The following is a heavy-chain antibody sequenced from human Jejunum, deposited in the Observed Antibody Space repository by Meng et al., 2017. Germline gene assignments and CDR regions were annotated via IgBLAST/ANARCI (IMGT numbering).Heavy chain of an antibody. CDR2: IKQDGSDK. V-gene: IGHV3-7*01. J-gene: IGHJ4*02. D-gene: IGHD3-10*01. CDR1: GFTFNSYF. CDR3: ERSGPYSSGSNILFDF. Sequence: GGSLRLSCAASGFTFNSYFMNWVRQAPGRGLEWVANIKQDGSDKYYVVSVKGRFTISRDNAKKSMFLQMNSLSAEDTAVYYCERSGPYSSGSNILFDFWGQGSLVTVSS.